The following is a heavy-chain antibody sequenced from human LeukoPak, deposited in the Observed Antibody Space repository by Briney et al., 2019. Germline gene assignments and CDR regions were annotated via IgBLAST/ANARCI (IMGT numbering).Heavy chain of an antibody. J-gene: IGHJ4*02. CDR3: ARDYGGILFDN. D-gene: IGHD4-23*01. Sequence: GGSLRLSCAASGFSFSSYWMHWVRHAPGKGPVWVSRINSDGSTTTYADSVKGRFTISRDNARNTLFLQMNSLRAEDTAVYYCARDYGGILFDNWGQGTLVTVSS. CDR2: INSDGSTT. CDR1: GFSFSSYW. V-gene: IGHV3-74*01.